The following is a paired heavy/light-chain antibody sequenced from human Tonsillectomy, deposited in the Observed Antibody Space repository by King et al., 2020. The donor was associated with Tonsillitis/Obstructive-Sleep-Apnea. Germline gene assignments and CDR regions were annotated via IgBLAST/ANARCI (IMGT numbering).Heavy chain of an antibody. CDR3: ARDFCRNARCLYFDL. CDR1: GFTFRNYE. V-gene: IGHV3-48*03. J-gene: IGHJ4*02. Sequence: EEQLVESGGGLVQPGGSLRLSCEGSGFTFRNYEMNWVRQAPGKGLEWVSYISSRASNRYYADSVKGRFTISRDNAKNSLYLQMNSLRAEDTAVYYCARDFCRNARCLYFDLWGQGILVTVSS. CDR2: ISSRASNR. D-gene: IGHD2-2*01.
Light chain of an antibody. J-gene: IGKJ2*01. V-gene: IGKV3-15*01. CDR2: GAS. Sequence: EIVMTQSPAALSVSPGERVTLSCRASQSISSNLAWYQQKPGQAPRLLIYGASTRASGIPGRFSGSGSGTEFTLTISSLQSEDFAVYYCQQYTDWLLRTFGQGTKLEIK. CDR1: QSISSN. CDR3: QQYTDWLLRT.